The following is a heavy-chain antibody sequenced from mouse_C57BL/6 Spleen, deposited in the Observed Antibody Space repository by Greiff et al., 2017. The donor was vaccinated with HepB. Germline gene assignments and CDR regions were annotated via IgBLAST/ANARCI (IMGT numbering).Heavy chain of an antibody. Sequence: EVQVVESGEGLVKPGGSLKLSCAASGFTFSSYAMSWVRQTPEKRLEWDAYISRGGDYIYYADTVKGRFTISRDNARNTLYLQMSSLKSEDTAMYYCTRDGTGTRFDYWGQGTTLTVSS. D-gene: IGHD4-1*01. CDR1: GFTFSSYA. J-gene: IGHJ2*01. CDR3: TRDGTGTRFDY. V-gene: IGHV5-9-1*02. CDR2: ISRGGDYI.